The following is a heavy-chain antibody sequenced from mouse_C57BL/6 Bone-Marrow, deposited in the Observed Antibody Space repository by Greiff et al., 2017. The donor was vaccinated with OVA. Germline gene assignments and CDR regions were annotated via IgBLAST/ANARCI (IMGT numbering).Heavy chain of an antibody. D-gene: IGHD2-3*01. CDR3: ARDGYYRYYAMDY. J-gene: IGHJ4*01. Sequence: EVKLQESGGGLVKPGGSLKLSCAASGFTFSDYGMHWVRQAPEKGLEWVAYISSGSSTIYYADTVKGRFTISRDNAKNTLFLQMTSLRSEDTAMYYCARDGYYRYYAMDYWGQGTSVTVSS. CDR1: GFTFSDYG. CDR2: ISSGSSTI. V-gene: IGHV5-17*01.